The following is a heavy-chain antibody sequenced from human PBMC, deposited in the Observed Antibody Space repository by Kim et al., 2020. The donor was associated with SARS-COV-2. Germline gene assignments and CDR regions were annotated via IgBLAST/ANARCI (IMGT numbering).Heavy chain of an antibody. CDR2: IYTSGNN. V-gene: IGHV4-4*07. Sequence: SETLSLTCTVSGGSISSYYRSWIRQPAGKGLEWIGRIYTSGNNNYNPSFKSGVTMSLKTSTNHFSLKLISVTAADTAVYYCGGEYRSSVGRAFDYWGQGT. CDR3: GGEYRSSVGRAFDY. CDR1: GGSISSYY. D-gene: IGHD6-13*01. J-gene: IGHJ4*02.